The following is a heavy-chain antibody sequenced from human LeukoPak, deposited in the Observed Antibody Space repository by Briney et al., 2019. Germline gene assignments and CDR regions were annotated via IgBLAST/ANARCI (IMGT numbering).Heavy chain of an antibody. D-gene: IGHD2-2*01. CDR3: ARHPPDLGYCSSTSCWDYYMDV. Sequence: GASVKVSCKASGGTFSSYAISWVRQAPGQGLEWMGRIIPILGIANYAQKFQGRVTITADKSTSTAYMELSSLRSEDTAVYYCARHPPDLGYCSSTSCWDYYMDVWGKGTTVTVSS. CDR1: GGTFSSYA. J-gene: IGHJ6*03. CDR2: IIPILGIA. V-gene: IGHV1-69*04.